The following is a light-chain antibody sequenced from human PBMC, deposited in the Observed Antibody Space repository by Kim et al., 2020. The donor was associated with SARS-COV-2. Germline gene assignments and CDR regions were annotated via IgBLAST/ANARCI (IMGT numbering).Light chain of an antibody. CDR2: DVS. CDR1: SSDVSGYNY. V-gene: IGLV2-14*03. Sequence: GQSITISCSGTSSDVSGYNYVSWYQQHPGKAPKLLISDVSRRPSGVSNRFSGSKSGYTASLTISGLLAEDEADYFCSSYTSMSTWVFGTGTKVTVL. CDR3: SSYTSMSTWV. J-gene: IGLJ1*01.